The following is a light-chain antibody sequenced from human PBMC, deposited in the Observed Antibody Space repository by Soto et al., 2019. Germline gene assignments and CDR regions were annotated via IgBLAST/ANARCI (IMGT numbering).Light chain of an antibody. CDR1: HDISSY. CDR2: AAS. Sequence: IQLPPSPCSVSASVVDRFTITFLASHDISSYLTWYQQKPGKAPTVLIYAASTLQGGVPSRFSGSGSGTEFTLTISSLQSEDFASYYCQQHKDYPLTFGRGTRLEIK. J-gene: IGKJ5*01. V-gene: IGKV1-9*01. CDR3: QQHKDYPLT.